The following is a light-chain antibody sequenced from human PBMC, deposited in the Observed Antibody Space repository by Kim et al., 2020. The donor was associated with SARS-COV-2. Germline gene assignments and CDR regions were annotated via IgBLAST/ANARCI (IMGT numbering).Light chain of an antibody. J-gene: IGKJ1*01. CDR1: QSVLYSSNNKNY. CDR3: QQYYSTPVT. CDR2: WAS. Sequence: DIVMTQSPDSLAVSLGERATINCKSSQSVLYSSNNKNYLAWYQQKPGQPPKLLIYWASTRQSGVPDRFNGSGSGTDFTLTISSLQAEDVAVYYCQQYYSTPVTFGQGTKVGIK. V-gene: IGKV4-1*01.